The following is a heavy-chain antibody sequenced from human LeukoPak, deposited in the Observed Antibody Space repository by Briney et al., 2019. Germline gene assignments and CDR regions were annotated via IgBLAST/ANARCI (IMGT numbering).Heavy chain of an antibody. CDR2: ISGSDRST. J-gene: IGHJ4*02. D-gene: IGHD3-22*01. CDR1: GFTFSSYA. V-gene: IGHV3-23*01. Sequence: GSLRLSCAASGFTFSSYAMSGVRQAPGKGLEWVSAISGSDRSTYYADSVKGRFTISRDNSKNTLYLQMNSLRAEDTAVYYCAKDSSYYYDSSGYYGYWGLGTLVTVSS. CDR3: AKDSSYYYDSSGYYGY.